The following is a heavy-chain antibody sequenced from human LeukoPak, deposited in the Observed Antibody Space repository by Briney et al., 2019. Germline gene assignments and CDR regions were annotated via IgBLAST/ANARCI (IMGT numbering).Heavy chain of an antibody. V-gene: IGHV1-18*01. Sequence: ASVKVSCKASGYTFTSYGISWVRQAPGQGLEWMGWISAYNGNTNYAQKLQGKVTMTTDTSTSTAYMELRSLRSDDTAVYYCATDQIRYFDWLPDYWGQGTLVTASS. CDR2: ISAYNGNT. CDR1: GYTFTSYG. J-gene: IGHJ4*02. D-gene: IGHD3-9*01. CDR3: ATDQIRYFDWLPDY.